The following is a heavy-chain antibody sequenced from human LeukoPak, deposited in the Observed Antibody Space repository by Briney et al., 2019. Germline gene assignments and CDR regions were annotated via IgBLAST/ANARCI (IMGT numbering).Heavy chain of an antibody. CDR2: IKHDGSKK. J-gene: IGHJ3*02. V-gene: IGHV3-30*18. D-gene: IGHD6-13*01. Sequence: GGSLRLSCAASGFTFSSYGMSWVRQAPGKGLEWVSIIKHDGSKKYYADSVKGRFTISRDNSENTLYLQMNGLRAEDTAVYYCAKGESLAAAGVNSGACEIWGERTMVTVSS. CDR3: AKGESLAAAGVNSGACEI. CDR1: GFTFSSYG.